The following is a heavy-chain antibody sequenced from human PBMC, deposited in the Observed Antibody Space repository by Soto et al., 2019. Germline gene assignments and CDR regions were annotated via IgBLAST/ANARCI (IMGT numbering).Heavy chain of an antibody. D-gene: IGHD3-10*01. J-gene: IGHJ6*02. CDR1: GFTFSSYG. Sequence: QVQLVESGGGVVQPGRSLRLSCAASGFTFSSYGMHWVRQAPGKGLEWVAVIWYDGSNKYYADSVKGRFTISRDNSKNTLYLQMNSLRAEDTAVYYCARELGDLWFGERYYGMDVWGQGTTVTVSS. CDR3: ARELGDLWFGERYYGMDV. CDR2: IWYDGSNK. V-gene: IGHV3-33*01.